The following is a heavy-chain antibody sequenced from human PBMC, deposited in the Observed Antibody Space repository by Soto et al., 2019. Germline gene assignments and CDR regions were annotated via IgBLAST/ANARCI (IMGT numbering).Heavy chain of an antibody. V-gene: IGHV4-30-4*08. J-gene: IGHJ4*02. CDR1: GGSISSGDYY. CDR3: AREFRVAAAGTTPGDY. Sequence: PSETLSLTCAVCGGSISSGDYYWCWIRQPPGKGLEWIGYIYYSGSTYYNPSLKSRVTISVDTSKNQFSLKLCSVTAADTAVYYCAREFRVAAAGTTPGDYWGQGTLVTVSS. CDR2: IYYSGST. D-gene: IGHD6-13*01.